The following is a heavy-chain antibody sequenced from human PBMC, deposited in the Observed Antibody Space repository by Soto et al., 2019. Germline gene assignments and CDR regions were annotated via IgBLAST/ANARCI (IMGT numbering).Heavy chain of an antibody. J-gene: IGHJ6*02. CDR1: GFTVSSNY. Sequence: EVQLVETGGGLIQPGGSLRLSCAASGFTVSSNYMSWVRQAPGKGLEWVSIIYFNGRTQYADSVKGRFTISRDNSKNTLYLQMDSLRVEDTAVYYCARGCDCSNIISGYYGMDVWGQGTTVTVSS. D-gene: IGHD2-2*01. V-gene: IGHV3-53*02. CDR3: ARGCDCSNIISGYYGMDV. CDR2: IYFNGRT.